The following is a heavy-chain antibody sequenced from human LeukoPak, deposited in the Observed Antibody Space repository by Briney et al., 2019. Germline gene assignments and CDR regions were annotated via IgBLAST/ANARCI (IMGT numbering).Heavy chain of an antibody. V-gene: IGHV1-2*02. CDR1: GYTFTGFY. J-gene: IGHJ4*02. D-gene: IGHD3-9*01. Sequence: ASVKVSCKASGYTFTGFYFHWVRQAPGQGLEWMGWINPNSGGTNYAQKFQGRVTMTRDTSISTAYMELSRLRSDDTAVYYCARDQSILTGYYTPPFDYWGQGTLVTVSS. CDR2: INPNSGGT. CDR3: ARDQSILTGYYTPPFDY.